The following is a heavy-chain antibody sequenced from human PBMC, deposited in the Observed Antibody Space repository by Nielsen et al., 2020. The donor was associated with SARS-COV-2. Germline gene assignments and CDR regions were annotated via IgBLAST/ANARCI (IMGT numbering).Heavy chain of an antibody. CDR2: IYYSGST. CDR1: GGSISSSYY. D-gene: IGHD3-22*01. V-gene: IGHV4-61*01. CDR3: ARVRDDSSGYFLLDY. Sequence: SETLSLTCTVSGGSISSSYYWSWIRQPPGKGLEWIGYIYYSGSTNYNPSLKSRVTISVDTSKNQFSLKLSSVTAADTAVYYCARVRDDSSGYFLLDYWGQGTLVTVSS. J-gene: IGHJ4*02.